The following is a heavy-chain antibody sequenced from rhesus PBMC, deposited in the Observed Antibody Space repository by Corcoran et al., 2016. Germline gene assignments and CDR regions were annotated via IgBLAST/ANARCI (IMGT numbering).Heavy chain of an antibody. J-gene: IGHJ4*01. Sequence: ELQLVESGGGLVQPGGSLRLSCAASGFTFSSYDMSWVRQAPGKGLEWFSYISNTGKTIYYADSVKGRFTISRDNAKNSLSLQMSSLRAEDTAVYYGTREGYYFDYWGQGVLVTVSS. CDR1: GFTFSSYD. V-gene: IGHV3-136*01. CDR3: TREGYYFDY. CDR2: ISNTGKTI.